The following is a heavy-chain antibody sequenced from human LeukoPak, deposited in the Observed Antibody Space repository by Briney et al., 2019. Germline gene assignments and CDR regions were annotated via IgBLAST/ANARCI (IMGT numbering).Heavy chain of an antibody. Sequence: GASVKVSCKASGYIFINHWMHWVRQTPAQGLEWVGLINPTGTATLYPQTFHGRISLPRDMSATTDYMELSSLTSEDTAVYYCARDNSVGDIAWWLDPWGQGTLVTVSS. J-gene: IGHJ5*02. CDR2: INPTGTAT. V-gene: IGHV1-46*01. D-gene: IGHD1-26*01. CDR3: ARDNSVGDIAWWLDP. CDR1: GYIFINHW.